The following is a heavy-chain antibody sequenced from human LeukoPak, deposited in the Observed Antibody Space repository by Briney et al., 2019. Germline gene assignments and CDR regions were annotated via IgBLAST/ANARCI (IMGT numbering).Heavy chain of an antibody. D-gene: IGHD6-19*01. CDR1: GGSISSGRYY. CDR3: ARRFNSVWYFDY. V-gene: IGHV4-61*01. Sequence: SETLSLTCTVSGGSISSGRYYWSWIRQPPGKGLEWIGYIYYSGTTNYNPSLKSRVTISVDTSKNQFSLRLNSVTAADTAVYFCARRFNSVWYFDYWGQGTLVTVSS. J-gene: IGHJ4*02. CDR2: IYYSGTT.